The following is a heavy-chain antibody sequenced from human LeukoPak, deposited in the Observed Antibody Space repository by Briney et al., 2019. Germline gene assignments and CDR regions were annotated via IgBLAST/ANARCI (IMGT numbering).Heavy chain of an antibody. V-gene: IGHV4-34*11. D-gene: IGHD3-10*02. CDR1: GGSFSGYY. CDR2: IYSSGTT. CDR3: ARRVPGPQLGDYVTYYFDH. Sequence: PSETLSLTCAVYGGSFSGYYWIWIRQPPGKGLEWVGYIYSSGTTKYNPSLKSRATISLDTSKSQLSLSLTSVTAADTAVYYCARRVPGPQLGDYVTYYFDHWGQGTLVTVSS. J-gene: IGHJ4*02.